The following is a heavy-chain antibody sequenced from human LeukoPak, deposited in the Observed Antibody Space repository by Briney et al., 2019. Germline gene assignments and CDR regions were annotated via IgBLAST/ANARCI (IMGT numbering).Heavy chain of an antibody. D-gene: IGHD3-3*01. Sequence: ASVKVSCKASGYTFTGYYMHWVRQAPGQGLEWMGWINPNSGGTNYAQKFQGGVTMARDTSISTAYMELSRLRSDDTAVYYCARALYYDFWSGYYPNPYYFDYWGQGTLVTVSS. J-gene: IGHJ4*02. V-gene: IGHV1-2*02. CDR3: ARALYYDFWSGYYPNPYYFDY. CDR1: GYTFTGYY. CDR2: INPNSGGT.